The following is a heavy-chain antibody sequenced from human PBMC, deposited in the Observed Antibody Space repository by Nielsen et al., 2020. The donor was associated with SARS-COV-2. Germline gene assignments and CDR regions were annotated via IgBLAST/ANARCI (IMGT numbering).Heavy chain of an antibody. CDR1: GGSISTGSHY. V-gene: IGHV4-39*01. CDR3: ARSGYSINYYSFHAFAI. J-gene: IGHJ3*02. Sequence: SETLSLTCIVSGGSISTGSHYWSWIRQPPGKGLEWIGEINQSGRTNYNPSLSSRITMSVDTAKNQFSLKLSSVTAADTAVYYCARSGYSINYYSFHAFAIWGQGTMVTVSS. CDR2: INQSGRT. D-gene: IGHD5-12*01.